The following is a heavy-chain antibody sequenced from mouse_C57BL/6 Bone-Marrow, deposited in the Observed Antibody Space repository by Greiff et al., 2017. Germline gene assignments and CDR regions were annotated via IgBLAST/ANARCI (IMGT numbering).Heavy chain of an antibody. Sequence: EVQLVESGPELVKPGASVKIPCKASGYTFTDYNMDWVKQSHGKSLEWIGDINPNNGGTIYNQKFKGKATLTVDKSSSTASMELRSLTFEDTAVYYCARGHYPVRAMDYWGQGTSVTVSS. CDR3: ARGHYPVRAMDY. CDR2: INPNNGGT. D-gene: IGHD2-14*01. V-gene: IGHV1-18*01. CDR1: GYTFTDYN. J-gene: IGHJ4*01.